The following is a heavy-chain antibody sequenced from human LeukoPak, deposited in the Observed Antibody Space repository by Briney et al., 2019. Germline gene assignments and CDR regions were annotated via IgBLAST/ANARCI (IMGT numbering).Heavy chain of an antibody. Sequence: GGSQRLSCAASGFTFSTYWMHWVRQAPGKGLVWVARIRTEGTTTAYADSVKGRFTISRDNAKNTLFLQMNSLSAEDTAVYYCARDLDWILFDYWGQGTLVSVSS. J-gene: IGHJ4*02. CDR2: IRTEGTTT. CDR1: GFTFSTYW. D-gene: IGHD3-9*01. V-gene: IGHV3-74*03. CDR3: ARDLDWILFDY.